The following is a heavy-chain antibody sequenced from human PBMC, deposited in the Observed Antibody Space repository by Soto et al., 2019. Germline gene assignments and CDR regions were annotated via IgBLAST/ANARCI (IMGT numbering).Heavy chain of an antibody. D-gene: IGHD6-19*01. V-gene: IGHV4-39*01. J-gene: IGHJ4*02. CDR2: IYYSGST. CDR1: GGSISSSSYY. CDR3: ARHVPGQWLVDGYYFDY. Sequence: QLQLQESGPGLVKPSETLSLTCTVSGGSISSSSYYRGWIRQPPGKGLEWIGSIYYSGSTYYNPSLKSRVTISVDTSKNQFSLKLSSVTAADTAVYYCARHVPGQWLVDGYYFDYWGQGTLVTVAS.